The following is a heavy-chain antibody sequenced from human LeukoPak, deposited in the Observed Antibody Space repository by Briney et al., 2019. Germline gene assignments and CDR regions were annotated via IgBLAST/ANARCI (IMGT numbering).Heavy chain of an antibody. Sequence: PVASVKVSCKASGGTFSSYAISWVRQAPGQGLEWMGRIIPILGIANYAQKFQGRVTITADKSTSTAYMELSSLRSEDTVVYYCARFSTQIWSGYFRQYYYYGMDVWGQGTTVTVSS. J-gene: IGHJ6*02. V-gene: IGHV1-69*04. D-gene: IGHD3-3*01. CDR1: GGTFSSYA. CDR3: ARFSTQIWSGYFRQYYYYGMDV. CDR2: IIPILGIA.